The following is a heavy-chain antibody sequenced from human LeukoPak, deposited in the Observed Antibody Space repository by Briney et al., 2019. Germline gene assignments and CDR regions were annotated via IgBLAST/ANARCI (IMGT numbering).Heavy chain of an antibody. Sequence: GGSLRLSCAASGFTVSGNYMTWVRQAPGKGLEWVSLIYSGGDSTHYADSVKGRFTISKDYSKNMLHLQMNNLRAEDTAVYHCAGRYRNAFDVWGQGIRVTVSS. CDR1: GFTVSGNY. CDR3: AGRYRNAFDV. CDR2: IYSGGDST. J-gene: IGHJ3*01. D-gene: IGHD1-14*01. V-gene: IGHV3-53*01.